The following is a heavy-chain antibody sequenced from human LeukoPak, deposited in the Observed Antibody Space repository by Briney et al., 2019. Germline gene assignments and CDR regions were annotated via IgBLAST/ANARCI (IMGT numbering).Heavy chain of an antibody. J-gene: IGHJ4*02. CDR3: ARRLVATTIDY. D-gene: IGHD5-12*01. V-gene: IGHV4-39*01. CDR2: IYYSGST. CDR1: GGSISSSSYY. Sequence: PSETLSLTCPVSGGSISSSSYYWGWIRQPPGKGLEWIGSIYYSGSTYYNPSLKGRVTISVDTSKNQFSLKLSSVTAADTAVYYCARRLVATTIDYWGQGTLVTVPS.